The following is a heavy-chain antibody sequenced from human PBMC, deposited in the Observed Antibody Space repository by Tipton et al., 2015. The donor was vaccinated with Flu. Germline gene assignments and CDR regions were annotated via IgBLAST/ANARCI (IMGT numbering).Heavy chain of an antibody. J-gene: IGHJ4*02. V-gene: IGHV3-11*01. CDR2: ISSSGSTI. Sequence: SLRLSCAASGFTFSDYYMSWIRQAPGKGLEWVSYISSSGSTIYYADSVKGRFTISRDNAKNSLYLQMNSLRAEDTAVYYCARDRDSSSSYFDYWGQGTLVTVSS. CDR3: ARDRDSSSSYFDY. D-gene: IGHD6-6*01. CDR1: GFTFSDYY.